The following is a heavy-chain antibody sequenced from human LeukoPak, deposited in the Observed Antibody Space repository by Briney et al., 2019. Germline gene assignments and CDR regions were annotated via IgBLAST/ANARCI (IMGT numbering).Heavy chain of an antibody. V-gene: IGHV1-69*13. CDR2: IIPIFGTA. Sequence: SVKVSCKASGGTFSSYAISWVRQAPGQGLEWMGGIIPIFGTANYAQKFQGRVTITADESTSTAYMELSSLRSEDTAVYYCAIYCSGGSCYAQNWFDPWGQGTLVTVSS. CDR1: GGTFSSYA. D-gene: IGHD2-15*01. J-gene: IGHJ5*02. CDR3: AIYCSGGSCYAQNWFDP.